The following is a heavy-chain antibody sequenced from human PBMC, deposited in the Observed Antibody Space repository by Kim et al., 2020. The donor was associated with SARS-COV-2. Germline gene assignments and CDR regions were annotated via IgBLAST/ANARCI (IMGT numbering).Heavy chain of an antibody. V-gene: IGHV3-23*01. Sequence: VKGLFTISRDNSKSQLYLKMNSRRAEDTAVYYCAKGPVVVTAIAHGWFDPWGQGTLVTVSS. CDR3: AKGPVVVTAIAHGWFDP. J-gene: IGHJ5*02. D-gene: IGHD2-21*02.